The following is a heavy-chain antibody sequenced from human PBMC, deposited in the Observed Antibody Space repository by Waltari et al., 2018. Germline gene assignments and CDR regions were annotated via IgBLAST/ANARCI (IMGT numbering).Heavy chain of an antibody. Sequence: QVPLVQSGAEVKKPGASVKVSCKASGYTFTSHAIHCVRQAAGQRLEWMGWINAGNGNTKYSQKFQGRVTITRDTSASTAYMELSSLRSEDTAVYYCAGEGYCSGGSCSTGFDPWGQGTLVTVSS. CDR1: GYTFTSHA. CDR3: AGEGYCSGGSCSTGFDP. V-gene: IGHV1-3*01. CDR2: INAGNGNT. J-gene: IGHJ5*02. D-gene: IGHD2-15*01.